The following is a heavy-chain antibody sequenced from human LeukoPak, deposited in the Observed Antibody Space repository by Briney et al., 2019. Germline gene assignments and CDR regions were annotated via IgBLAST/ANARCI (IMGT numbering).Heavy chain of an antibody. CDR1: GGSISSSSYY. V-gene: IGHV4-39*01. Sequence: PSETLSLTCTVSGGSISSSSYYWGWIRQPPGKGLEWIGSIYYSGSTYYNPSLKSRITMSVDASKNQFFLQLKSVTAADTAVYYCARHTLVTAISTYNWFDPWGQGTLVTVSS. J-gene: IGHJ5*02. CDR2: IYYSGST. D-gene: IGHD2-21*02. CDR3: ARHTLVTAISTYNWFDP.